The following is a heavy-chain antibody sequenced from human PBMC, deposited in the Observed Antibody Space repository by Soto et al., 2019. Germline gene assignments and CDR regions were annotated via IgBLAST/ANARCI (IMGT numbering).Heavy chain of an antibody. CDR2: ISGSGGST. J-gene: IGHJ5*02. V-gene: IGHV3-23*01. CDR1: GFPFSSYA. D-gene: IGHD6-19*01. Sequence: EVQLLESGGGLVQPGGSLRLSCAASGFPFSSYAMSWVRQAPGKGLEWVSAISGSGGSTYYADSVKGRFTISRDNSKNTLYLQMNSLRAEDTAVYYCAKDGGQWLVKISGFDPWGQGTLVTVSS. CDR3: AKDGGQWLVKISGFDP.